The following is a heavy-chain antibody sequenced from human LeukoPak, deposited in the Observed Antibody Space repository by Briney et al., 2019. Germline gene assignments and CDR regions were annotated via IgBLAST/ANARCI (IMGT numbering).Heavy chain of an antibody. CDR1: GGTFSSYA. Sequence: ASVKVSFKASGGTFSSYAISWVRQAPGQGLEWMGRIIPIFGTANYAQKFQGRVTITTDESTSTAYMELSSLRSEDTAVYYCARDMRNWNGDYFDYWGQGTLVTVSS. J-gene: IGHJ4*02. V-gene: IGHV1-69*05. D-gene: IGHD1-20*01. CDR3: ARDMRNWNGDYFDY. CDR2: IIPIFGTA.